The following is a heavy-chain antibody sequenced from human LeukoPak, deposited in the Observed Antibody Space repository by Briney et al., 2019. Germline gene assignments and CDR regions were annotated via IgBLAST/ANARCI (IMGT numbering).Heavy chain of an antibody. D-gene: IGHD5-24*01. CDR2: MYSGGTT. V-gene: IGHV3-66*01. CDR1: GFTVSSSY. Sequence: GGSLRLSCTGSGFTVSSSYMSWVRQTPGKGLEWVSVMYSGGTTYYADSVKGRFTISGDSSKNTVNLQMNSLRAEDTAVYYCARDRRDGYCLGHWGQGTLVTVSS. J-gene: IGHJ4*02. CDR3: ARDRRDGYCLGH.